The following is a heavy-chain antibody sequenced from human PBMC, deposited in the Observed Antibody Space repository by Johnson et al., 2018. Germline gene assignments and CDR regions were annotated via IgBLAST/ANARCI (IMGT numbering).Heavy chain of an antibody. V-gene: IGHV4-59*01. CDR2: IYYSGNT. Sequence: QVQLVESGPGLVKPSETLSLTCTVSNGSIGSYYWNWIRQSPGKGLEWIGYIYYSGNTNYNPSLKSRVTMSIDTSKNQFSLKLGSVTAAATAMYYCARGGFCDNSSCYIGHFYYMDVGGKGTTVTVSS. J-gene: IGHJ6*03. D-gene: IGHD2-2*02. CDR3: ARGGFCDNSSCYIGHFYYMDV. CDR1: NGSIGSYY.